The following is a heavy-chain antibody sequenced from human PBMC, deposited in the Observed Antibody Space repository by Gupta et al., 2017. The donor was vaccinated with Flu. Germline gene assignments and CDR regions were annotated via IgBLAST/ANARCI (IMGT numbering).Heavy chain of an antibody. CDR2: IRTRVNNSTT. V-gene: IGHV3-73*02. CDR1: GFSLSVSA. J-gene: IGHJ5*02. D-gene: IGHD5-18*01. CDR3: TRPAYSTESLDP. Sequence: EVQLVESGGGLVQPGESLTLSCADSGFSLSVSAVHWVRQAPGRGLEWVGRIRTRVNNSTTTDIEAGRGRFIISRDDSQNRVFLQMSSLRIDDTATYYCTRPAYSTESLDPWGQGTLVTVSS.